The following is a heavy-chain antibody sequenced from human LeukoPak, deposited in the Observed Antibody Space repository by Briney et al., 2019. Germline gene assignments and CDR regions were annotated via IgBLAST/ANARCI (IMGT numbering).Heavy chain of an antibody. CDR1: GFTFSSYD. CDR2: IGTAGDT. D-gene: IGHD6-13*01. CDR3: ARACSSWYLID. J-gene: IGHJ4*02. Sequence: PGGSLRLSCAASGFTFSSYDMHWVRQVIGKGLEWASAIGTAGDTYYPGSVKGRFTISIESAKNSLYLQMNSLRAGDTAVYYCARACSSWYLIDWGQGTLVTVSS. V-gene: IGHV3-13*01.